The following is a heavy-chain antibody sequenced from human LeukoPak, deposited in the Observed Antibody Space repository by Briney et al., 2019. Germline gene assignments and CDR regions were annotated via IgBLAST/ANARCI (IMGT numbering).Heavy chain of an antibody. V-gene: IGHV3-9*01. CDR2: ISWNSGSI. D-gene: IGHD4-11*01. CDR3: AKGVRTTVRTGCFDY. CDR1: GFTFDDYA. J-gene: IGHJ4*02. Sequence: QPGRSLRLSCAASGFTFDDYAMHWVRQAPGKGLEWVSGISWNSGSIGYADSVKGRFTISRDNSKNTLYLQMNSLRAEDTAVYYCAKGVRTTVRTGCFDYWGQGTLVTVSS.